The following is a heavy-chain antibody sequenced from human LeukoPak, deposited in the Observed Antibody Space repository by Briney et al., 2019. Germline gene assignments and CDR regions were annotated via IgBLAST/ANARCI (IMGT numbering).Heavy chain of an antibody. CDR2: IYYSGST. D-gene: IGHD3-22*01. J-gene: IGHJ4*02. CDR1: GVSISSYY. Sequence: KPSETLSLTCTVSGVSISSYYWSWIRQPPGKGLEWIGNIYYSGSTKYNPSLKSRVTISVDTSKNHFSLKLSPVTAADTAVYYCARHGNYYDSSGYNYYFDYWGQGTLGTVSS. CDR3: ARHGNYYDSSGYNYYFDY. V-gene: IGHV4-59*08.